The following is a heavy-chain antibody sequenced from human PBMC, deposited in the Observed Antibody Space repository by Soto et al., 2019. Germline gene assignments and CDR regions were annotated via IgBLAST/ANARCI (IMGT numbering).Heavy chain of an antibody. CDR2: ISVYNGNT. Sequence: QVQLVQSGAEVKKPGASVKVSCKASDYTFAAYGITWVRQAPGQGLEWMGWISVYNGNTKYPQKLQGRVTMTTDTSTSTAYMEMRSLTSDDTAVYYCARASQYDRSSIRGGGYYYYYGMDVWGQGTTVTVSS. CDR3: ARASQYDRSSIRGGGYYYYYGMDV. V-gene: IGHV1-18*01. D-gene: IGHD3-16*01. J-gene: IGHJ6*02. CDR1: DYTFAAYG.